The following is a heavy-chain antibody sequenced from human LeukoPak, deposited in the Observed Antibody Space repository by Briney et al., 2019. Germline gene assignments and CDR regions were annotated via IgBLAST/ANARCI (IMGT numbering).Heavy chain of an antibody. Sequence: GGSLRLSCAASGFTFGSYAMSWVRQAPGKGLEWVSAISGSGGSTYYADSVKGRFTISRDNSKNTLYLQMNSLRAEDTAVYYCAKASSRYGDYDYFDYWGQGTLVTVSS. J-gene: IGHJ4*02. D-gene: IGHD4-17*01. CDR1: GFTFGSYA. CDR2: ISGSGGST. CDR3: AKASSRYGDYDYFDY. V-gene: IGHV3-23*01.